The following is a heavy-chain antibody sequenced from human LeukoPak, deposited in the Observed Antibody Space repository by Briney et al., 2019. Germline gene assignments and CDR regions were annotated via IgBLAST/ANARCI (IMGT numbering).Heavy chain of an antibody. Sequence: GGSLRLSCAASGFTFSSYSMNWVRQAPGKGLEWVSSISSSSSYIYYADSVMGRFTISRDNAKNSLYLQMNSLRAEDTAVYYCARVYSTIFGVVRNWFDPWGQGTLVTVSS. CDR1: GFTFSSYS. CDR3: ARVYSTIFGVVRNWFDP. V-gene: IGHV3-21*01. J-gene: IGHJ5*02. CDR2: ISSSSSYI. D-gene: IGHD3-3*01.